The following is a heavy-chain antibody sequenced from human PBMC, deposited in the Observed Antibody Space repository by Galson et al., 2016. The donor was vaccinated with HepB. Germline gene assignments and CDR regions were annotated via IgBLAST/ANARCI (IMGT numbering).Heavy chain of an antibody. CDR1: GGSVTSFDNY. J-gene: IGHJ4*02. D-gene: IGHD5-18*01. Sequence: SETLSLTCTVSGGSVTSFDNYWSWIRQPPGKGLEFMGYIYYSGSTKYNPSLKSRVTISVNTSKNQFSLKLSSVTAADTAVYYCAGGVYNYGVLLPFEFWGQGTLVTVSS. V-gene: IGHV4-61*08. CDR3: AGGVYNYGVLLPFEF. CDR2: IYYSGST.